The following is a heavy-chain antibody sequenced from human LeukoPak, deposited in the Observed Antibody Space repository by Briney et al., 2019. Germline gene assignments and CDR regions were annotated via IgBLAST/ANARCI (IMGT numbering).Heavy chain of an antibody. CDR1: GYSISSGYY. Sequence: SETLSLTCAVSGYSISSGYYWGWIRPPPGKGLEWIGSIYHSGSTYYNPSLKRRVTISVHSPKNHFSLRLTSLTAADTALYYCARHGGTLDYFDSWGPGSLVIVSS. V-gene: IGHV4-38-2*01. D-gene: IGHD1-26*01. J-gene: IGHJ4*02. CDR3: ARHGGTLDYFDS. CDR2: IYHSGST.